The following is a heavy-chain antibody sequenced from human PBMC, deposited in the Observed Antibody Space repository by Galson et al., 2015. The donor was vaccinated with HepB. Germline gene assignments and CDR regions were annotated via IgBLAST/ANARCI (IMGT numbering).Heavy chain of an antibody. V-gene: IGHV3-23*01. Sequence: LRLSCAGSGFTFSTYAMSWVRQAPGKGLHWGSSITGSGGATYYADSVKGRFTISRDNSKNTLYLQINGLRAEETAIYYCAKTKWGIYSGPFDYWGQGTPVTVSS. D-gene: IGHD7-27*01. CDR2: ITGSGGAT. J-gene: IGHJ4*02. CDR3: AKTKWGIYSGPFDY. CDR1: GFTFSTYA.